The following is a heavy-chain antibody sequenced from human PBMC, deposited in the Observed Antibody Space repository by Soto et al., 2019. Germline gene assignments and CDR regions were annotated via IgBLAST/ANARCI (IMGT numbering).Heavy chain of an antibody. Sequence: QVQLVQSGAEAKKPGASVKVSCKASGYTFTSYGISWVRQAPGQGLEWIGWISAYNGNTNYAQNLQGRVTMTTDTSTSTAYMELRSLRSDDTAVYYCARPYGDYLTNYYYGMDVWGQGTTVTVSS. CDR1: GYTFTSYG. D-gene: IGHD4-17*01. CDR3: ARPYGDYLTNYYYGMDV. V-gene: IGHV1-18*01. CDR2: ISAYNGNT. J-gene: IGHJ6*02.